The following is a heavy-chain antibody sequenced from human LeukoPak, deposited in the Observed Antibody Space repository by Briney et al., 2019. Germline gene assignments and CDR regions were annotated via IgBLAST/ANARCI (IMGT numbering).Heavy chain of an antibody. Sequence: AGGSLRLSCAASGFTSSSYWMHWVRHAPGKGLVWVSRINGDGSSTAYADSVKGRFTISRDNAKNSLYLQMNSLRAEDTAVYYCARQASMVRGVLTPLEFDNWGQGTLVTVSS. J-gene: IGHJ4*02. D-gene: IGHD3-10*01. CDR3: ARQASMVRGVLTPLEFDN. V-gene: IGHV3-74*01. CDR2: INGDGSST. CDR1: GFTSSSYW.